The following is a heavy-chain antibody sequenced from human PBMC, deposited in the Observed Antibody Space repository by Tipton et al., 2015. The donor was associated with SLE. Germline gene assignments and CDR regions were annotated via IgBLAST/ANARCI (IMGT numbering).Heavy chain of an antibody. D-gene: IGHD1-26*01. CDR2: INPNSGGT. J-gene: IGHJ6*02. Sequence: QLVQSGPEVKKPGASVKVSCKASGYTFTDYYIHWVRQAPGQGLEWMGRINPNSGGTDYAQKFQGRVTMTRDTSISTAYMELSRLRSDDTAVYYCARVYSGSYYYYYYGMDVWGQGTLVTVSS. CDR1: GYTFTDYY. CDR3: ARVYSGSYYYYYYGMDV. V-gene: IGHV1-2*06.